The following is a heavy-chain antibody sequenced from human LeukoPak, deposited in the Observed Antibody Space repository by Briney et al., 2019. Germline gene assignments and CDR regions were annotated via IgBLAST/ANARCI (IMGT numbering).Heavy chain of an antibody. CDR2: IYYSGST. V-gene: IGHV4-39*07. J-gene: IGHJ5*02. D-gene: IGHD3-10*01. Sequence: PSETLSLTCTVSGGSISSSSYYWGWIRQPPGKGLEWIGSIYYSGSTYYNSSLKSRVTISVDTSKNQFSLKLSSVTAADTAVYYCAIAPRVSPWFIRWFDPWGQGTLVTVSS. CDR3: AIAPRVSPWFIRWFDP. CDR1: GGSISSSSYY.